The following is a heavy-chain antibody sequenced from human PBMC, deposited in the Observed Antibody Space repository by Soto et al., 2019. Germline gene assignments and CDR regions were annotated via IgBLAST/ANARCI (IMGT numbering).Heavy chain of an antibody. Sequence: SETLSLTCAVYGGSFSCYYLSWVRQPPGKGLEWIGEINHSGSTNYNPSLKSRVTISVDTSKNQFSLKLSSVTAADTAVYYCARRYRRLRGPYDYWGQGTLVTVSS. CDR3: ARRYRRLRGPYDY. CDR2: INHSGST. D-gene: IGHD3-10*01. J-gene: IGHJ4*02. V-gene: IGHV4-34*01. CDR1: GGSFSCYY.